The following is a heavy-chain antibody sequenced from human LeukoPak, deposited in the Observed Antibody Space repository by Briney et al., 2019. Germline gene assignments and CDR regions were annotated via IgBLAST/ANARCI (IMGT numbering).Heavy chain of an antibody. CDR3: AREAGSWNFGILDS. CDR2: IDFSGTT. J-gene: IGHJ4*02. D-gene: IGHD1-7*01. CDR1: GSSFSRDNIY. V-gene: IGHV4-61*02. Sequence: AQSLSLSCAVSGSSFSRDNIYWSRQAPPAGLERVWYGRIDFSGTTNYNSFFRSRVSISLDMTKNQVSLHMYDVSAAETALCYCAREAGSWNFGILDSWGQGILVTVSS.